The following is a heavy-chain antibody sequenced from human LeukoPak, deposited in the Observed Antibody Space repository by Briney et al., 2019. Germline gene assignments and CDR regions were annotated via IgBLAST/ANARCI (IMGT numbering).Heavy chain of an antibody. CDR2: ISYDGSNK. D-gene: IGHD3-3*01. CDR1: GFTFSSYA. V-gene: IGHV3-30-3*01. J-gene: IGHJ5*02. CDR3: ARDTSPDHPYYDFWSGTNWFDP. Sequence: GGSLRLSCAASGFTFSSYAMHWVRQAPGKGLEWVAVISYDGSNKYYADSVKGRFTISRDNSKNTLYLQMNSLRAEDTAVYYCARDTSPDHPYYDFWSGTNWFDPWGQGTLVTVSS.